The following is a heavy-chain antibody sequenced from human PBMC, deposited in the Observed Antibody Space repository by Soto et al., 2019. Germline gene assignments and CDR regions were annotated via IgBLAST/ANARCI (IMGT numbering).Heavy chain of an antibody. CDR1: GFTFSSYG. CDR3: AKELDKLGSSWYYFDY. V-gene: IGHV3-30*18. J-gene: IGHJ4*02. CDR2: ISYDGSNK. Sequence: AGGSLRLSCAASGFTFSSYGMHWVRQAPGKGLEWVAVISYDGSNKYYADSVKGRFTISRDNSKNTLYLQMNSLRAEDTAVYYCAKELDKLGSSWYYFDYWGQGTLVTVSS. D-gene: IGHD6-13*01.